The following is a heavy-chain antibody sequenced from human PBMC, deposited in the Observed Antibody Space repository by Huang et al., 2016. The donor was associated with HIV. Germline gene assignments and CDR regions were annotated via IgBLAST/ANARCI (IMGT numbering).Heavy chain of an antibody. CDR1: GYTFISYG. D-gene: IGHD4-17*01. CDR2: ISPSYGYT. Sequence: QVQLVQSGAEVKKPGASVKVSCRASGYTFISYGITWVRQAPGQGLEWMGWISPSYGYTNYAQQFQGRVTMTTDTSTNTVYMEVRSLRSDDTAVHYCARDLGTTVVPDGMDVWGQGTTVTVSS. V-gene: IGHV1-18*04. CDR3: ARDLGTTVVPDGMDV. J-gene: IGHJ6*02.